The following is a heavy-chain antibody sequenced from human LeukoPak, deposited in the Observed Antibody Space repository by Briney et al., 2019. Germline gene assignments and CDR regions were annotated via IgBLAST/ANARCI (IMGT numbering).Heavy chain of an antibody. CDR3: ARGGGPNCGFWVF. Sequence: SETPSLTCTVSGGSISSYYWTWIRQPPGKGLEWIGYIYYSGTTNYNPSLNSRVTISVDTSNNQFSLKLSSVTAADTAVYYCARGGGPNCGFWVFWGQGTMVTVSS. D-gene: IGHD7-27*01. V-gene: IGHV4-59*01. J-gene: IGHJ3*01. CDR2: IYYSGTT. CDR1: GGSISSYY.